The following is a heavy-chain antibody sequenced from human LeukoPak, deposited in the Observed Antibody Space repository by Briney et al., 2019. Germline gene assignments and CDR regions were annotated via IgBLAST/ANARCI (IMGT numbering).Heavy chain of an antibody. D-gene: IGHD3-10*01. Sequence: GGSLRLSCAASEFSVGSNYMTWVRQAPGKGLEWVSLIYSGGSTYYADSVKGRFTISRDNSKNTLYLQMNSLRAEDTAVYYCAKVRMVRGVISDAFDIWGQGTMVTVSS. CDR2: IYSGGST. CDR1: EFSVGSNY. V-gene: IGHV3-66*01. CDR3: AKVRMVRGVISDAFDI. J-gene: IGHJ3*02.